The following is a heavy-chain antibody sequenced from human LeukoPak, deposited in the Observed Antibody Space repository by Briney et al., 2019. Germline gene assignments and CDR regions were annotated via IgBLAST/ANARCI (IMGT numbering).Heavy chain of an antibody. CDR2: IFHSGSS. V-gene: IGHV4-30-2*01. Sequence: SETLSLTCTVSGGSISSGGHYWNWIRQPPGKGLELIGYIFHSGSSYYNPSLKSRVTISVDRSKNQFSLNLSSVTGADTAVYYCARGRVEMVTNYFDNWGQGALVTVSS. J-gene: IGHJ4*02. CDR3: ARGRVEMVTNYFDN. D-gene: IGHD5-24*01. CDR1: GGSISSGGHY.